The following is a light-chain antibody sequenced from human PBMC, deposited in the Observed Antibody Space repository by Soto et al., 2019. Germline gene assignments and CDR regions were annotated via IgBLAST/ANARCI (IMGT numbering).Light chain of an antibody. Sequence: QSALTQPASVSGSPGQSITITCTGTTSDIGSYNYVSWYLQDPGKAPKLIIYDVSYRPSGVSNRFSGSKSGNTASLTISALLAEDEVDYYCSSYTSSSTYVFGTGTKVTVL. J-gene: IGLJ1*01. CDR2: DVS. CDR1: TSDIGSYNY. CDR3: SSYTSSSTYV. V-gene: IGLV2-14*01.